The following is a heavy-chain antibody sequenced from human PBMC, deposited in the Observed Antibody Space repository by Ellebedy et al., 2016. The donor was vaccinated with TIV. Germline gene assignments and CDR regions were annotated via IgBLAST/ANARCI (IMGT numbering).Heavy chain of an antibody. Sequence: GESLKISCAASGFTLSNYWMSWVRQAPGKGLEWVANTRLDGSQKYYVDSVKGRFTISGDNAKNSLYLQMNSLRAEDTAVYYCARDGAYGDYSPGYYGMDVWGQGTTVTVSS. CDR2: TRLDGSQK. V-gene: IGHV3-7*03. J-gene: IGHJ6*02. CDR1: GFTLSNYW. D-gene: IGHD4-23*01. CDR3: ARDGAYGDYSPGYYGMDV.